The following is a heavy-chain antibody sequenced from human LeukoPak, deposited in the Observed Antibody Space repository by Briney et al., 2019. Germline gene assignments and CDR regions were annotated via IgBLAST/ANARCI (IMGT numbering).Heavy chain of an antibody. CDR2: IIPIFGTA. CDR3: ARGYSGSYPADY. CDR1: GGTFSSYA. D-gene: IGHD1-26*01. J-gene: IGHJ4*02. V-gene: IGHV1-69*13. Sequence: SVKVSCKASGGTFSSYAISWVRQAPGQGLEWMGGIIPIFGTASYAQKFQGRVTITADESTSTAYMELSSLRSEDTAVYYCARGYSGSYPADYWGQGTLSPSPQ.